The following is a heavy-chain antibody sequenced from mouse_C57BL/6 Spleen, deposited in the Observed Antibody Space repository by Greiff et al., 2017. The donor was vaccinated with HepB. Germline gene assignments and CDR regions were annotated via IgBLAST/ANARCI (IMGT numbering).Heavy chain of an antibody. CDR3: ARSGDGYWYFDV. Sequence: EVQLQQSGPELVKPGASVKMSCKASGYTFTDYNMHWVKQSHGKSLEWIGYINPNNGGTSYNQKFKGKATLTVNKSSSTAYMELRSLTSEDSAVYYCARSGDGYWYFDVWGTGTTVTVSS. D-gene: IGHD2-3*01. V-gene: IGHV1-22*01. CDR1: GYTFTDYN. CDR2: INPNNGGT. J-gene: IGHJ1*03.